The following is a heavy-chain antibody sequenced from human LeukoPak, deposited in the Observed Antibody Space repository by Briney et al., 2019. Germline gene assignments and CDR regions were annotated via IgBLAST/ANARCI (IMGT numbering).Heavy chain of an antibody. CDR3: ASRSSGYYYDSSGYKDY. V-gene: IGHV4-39*01. D-gene: IGHD3-22*01. Sequence: SETLSLTCTVSGGSVSSGSYYWSWIRQPPGKGLEWIGSIYYSGSTYYNPSLKSRVTISVDTSKNQFSLKLSSVTAADTAVYYCASRSSGYYYDSSGYKDYWGQGTLVTVSS. CDR1: GGSVSSGSYY. CDR2: IYYSGST. J-gene: IGHJ4*02.